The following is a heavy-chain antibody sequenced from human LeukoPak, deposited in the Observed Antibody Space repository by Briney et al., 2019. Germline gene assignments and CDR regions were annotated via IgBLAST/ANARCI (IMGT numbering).Heavy chain of an antibody. Sequence: PGGSLRLSCAASGFTFSSYSMSWVRQAPGKGLEWVSTINPSGGSTYYADSVKGRFTISRDNSKNTVYLQINSLRAEDTAVYYCAKDRAGTPWADWGQGTLVTVSS. V-gene: IGHV3-23*01. CDR1: GFTFSSYS. J-gene: IGHJ4*02. D-gene: IGHD1-1*01. CDR2: INPSGGST. CDR3: AKDRAGTPWAD.